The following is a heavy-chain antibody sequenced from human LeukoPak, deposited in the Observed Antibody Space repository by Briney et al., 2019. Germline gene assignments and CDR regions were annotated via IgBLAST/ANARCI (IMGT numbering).Heavy chain of an antibody. V-gene: IGHV3-7*01. CDR3: ARDALWKWLLFLYAFDI. D-gene: IGHD3-3*01. J-gene: IGHJ3*02. CDR2: IKQDGSEK. Sequence: PGGSLRLSCAASGFTFSSYWMSWVRQAPGKGLEWVANIKQDGSEKYYVDSVKGRFTISRDNAKNSLYLQMNSLRAEDTAVYYCARDALWKWLLFLYAFDIWGQGTMVTVSS. CDR1: GFTFSSYW.